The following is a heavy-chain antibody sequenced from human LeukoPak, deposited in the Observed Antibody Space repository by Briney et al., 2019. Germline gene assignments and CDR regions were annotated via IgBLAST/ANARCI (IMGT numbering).Heavy chain of an antibody. V-gene: IGHV1-2*04. CDR2: INPNSGGT. CDR3: ARDAAVSATAVYFDY. Sequence: ASVKVSCKASGYTFTGYYMHWVRQAPGRGLEWVGWINPNSGGTNYAQKFQGWVTMTRDTSISTAYMELSRLRSDDTAVYYCARDAAVSATAVYFDYWGRGTLVTVSS. CDR1: GYTFTGYY. D-gene: IGHD6-13*01. J-gene: IGHJ4*02.